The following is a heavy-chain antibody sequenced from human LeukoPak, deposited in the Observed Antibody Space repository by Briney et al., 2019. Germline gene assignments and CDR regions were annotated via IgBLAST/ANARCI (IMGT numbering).Heavy chain of an antibody. V-gene: IGHV3-7*01. Sequence: PGGSLRLSCAASGFTFSSYWMSWVRQAPGKGLEWVANIKRDGSEKYYVDSVKGRFTISRDNAKNSLYLQMNSLRVEDMAVYYCARDLDYYGSGSSIHWYYGMDVWGQGSTVTVSS. CDR2: IKRDGSEK. D-gene: IGHD3-10*01. CDR1: GFTFSSYW. CDR3: ARDLDYYGSGSSIHWYYGMDV. J-gene: IGHJ6*02.